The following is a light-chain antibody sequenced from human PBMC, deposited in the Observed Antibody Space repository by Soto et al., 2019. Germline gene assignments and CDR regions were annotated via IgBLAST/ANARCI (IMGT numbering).Light chain of an antibody. CDR2: SAS. V-gene: IGKV3-20*01. Sequence: EIVLTQSPGTLSLSPGERGTLSCRASQNLGTLYLAWFQQKSGQAPRLLIYSASRRATGIPDRFTGSGSGTDFTLTINRVEPEDFAVYFCQQYAGSPRMFGQGTKVEIK. CDR3: QQYAGSPRM. J-gene: IGKJ1*01. CDR1: QNLGTLY.